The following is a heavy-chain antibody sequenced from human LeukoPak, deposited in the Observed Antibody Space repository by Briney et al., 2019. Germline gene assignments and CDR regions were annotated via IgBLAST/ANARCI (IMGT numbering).Heavy chain of an antibody. J-gene: IGHJ6*03. Sequence: SGTLSLTCAVSGGSISSSNWWSWVRQTPGKGLEWIGEIYHSGSTNYNPSLKSRVTISVDKSKNQFSLKLSSVTAADTAVYYCARGLLWNYYYMDVWGKGTTVTISS. CDR2: IYHSGST. D-gene: IGHD2/OR15-2a*01. CDR1: GGSISSSNW. V-gene: IGHV4-4*02. CDR3: ARGLLWNYYYMDV.